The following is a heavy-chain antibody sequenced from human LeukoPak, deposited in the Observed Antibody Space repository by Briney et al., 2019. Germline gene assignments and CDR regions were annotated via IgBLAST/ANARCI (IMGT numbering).Heavy chain of an antibody. CDR2: IYYSRST. CDR3: ARDSLDYFDY. V-gene: IGHV4-59*01. Sequence: PSETLSLTCTVSGGSISSYYWSWIRQPPGKGLEWIGYIYYSRSTNYNPSLKSRVTISVDTSKNQFSLKLSSVTAADTAVYYCARDSLDYFDYWGQGTLVTVSS. CDR1: GGSISSYY. J-gene: IGHJ4*02.